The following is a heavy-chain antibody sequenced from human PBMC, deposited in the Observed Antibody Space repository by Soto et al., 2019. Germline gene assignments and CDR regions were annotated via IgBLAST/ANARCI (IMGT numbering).Heavy chain of an antibody. CDR3: ARCALPFARYYYMDV. CDR1: GDSISSYY. D-gene: IGHD3-16*01. J-gene: IGHJ6*03. Sequence: QVQLQESGPGLLKPSETLSLTCTVSGDSISSYYWSCIRQPPGKGLEWIGYIYYSGSTNYNPSLRGRVTISVDTSKNQFSLKRTSVTAADTAVYYCARCALPFARYYYMDVWGKGTTVNVSS. CDR2: IYYSGST. V-gene: IGHV4-59*01.